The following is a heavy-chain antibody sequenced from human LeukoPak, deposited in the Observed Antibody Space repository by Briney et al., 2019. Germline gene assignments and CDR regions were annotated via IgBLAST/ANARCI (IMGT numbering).Heavy chain of an antibody. Sequence: SETLSLTCTVSGGSISSYYWSWIRQPAGKGLEWIGRIYTSGSTNYNPSLKSRVTISVDKSKNQFSLKLSSVTAADTAVYYCARDYGGGYAEYFQHWGQGPLVTVSS. CDR2: IYTSGST. CDR3: ARDYGGGYAEYFQH. CDR1: GGSISSYY. J-gene: IGHJ1*01. V-gene: IGHV4-4*07. D-gene: IGHD4-23*01.